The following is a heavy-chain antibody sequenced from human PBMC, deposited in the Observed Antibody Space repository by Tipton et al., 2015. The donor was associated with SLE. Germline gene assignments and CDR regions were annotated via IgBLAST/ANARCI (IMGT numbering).Heavy chain of an antibody. D-gene: IGHD3/OR15-3a*01. V-gene: IGHV4-34*01. J-gene: IGHJ4*02. CDR2: INHSGST. CDR1: GGSFSGYY. Sequence: LRLSCAVYGGSFSGYYWSWIRQPPGKGLEWIGEINHSGSTNYNPSLKSRVTISVDTSKNQFSLKLSSVTAADTAVYYCARDGRTKPFDYWGQGTLVTVSS. CDR3: ARDGRTKPFDY.